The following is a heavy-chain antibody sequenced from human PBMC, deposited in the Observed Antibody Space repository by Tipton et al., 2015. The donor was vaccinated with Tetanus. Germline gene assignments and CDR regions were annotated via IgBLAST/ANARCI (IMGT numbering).Heavy chain of an antibody. CDR2: IYESGDA. V-gene: IGHV4-39*01. CDR3: ARHQSGYFTPFDY. Sequence: TLSLTCTVSGGSIRGGTFYWGWIRQPPGKGLEWIGSIYESGDAYYTPSLKSRVTISVDTSKNQFSLNLNSMVAADTGVYYCARHQSGYFTPFDYWGRETWSLSPQ. CDR1: GGSIRGGTFY. J-gene: IGHJ4*02. D-gene: IGHD3-3*01.